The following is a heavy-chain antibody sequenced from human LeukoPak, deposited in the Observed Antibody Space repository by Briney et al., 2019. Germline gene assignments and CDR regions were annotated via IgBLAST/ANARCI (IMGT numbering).Heavy chain of an antibody. CDR1: GYSLSTYW. V-gene: IGHV5-51*01. D-gene: IGHD3-9*01. CDR3: ARLSNLRYFDWSRKREYYFDY. CDR2: IYPRDSRT. J-gene: IGHJ4*02. Sequence: RGESLKISCESSGYSLSTYWMAWVRQLPGKGLELMGIIYPRDSRTRYSPSFQRHVTISADKSSTTAYLQWSSLKASDTAFDYCARLSNLRYFDWSRKREYYFDYWGQGTLVTVSS.